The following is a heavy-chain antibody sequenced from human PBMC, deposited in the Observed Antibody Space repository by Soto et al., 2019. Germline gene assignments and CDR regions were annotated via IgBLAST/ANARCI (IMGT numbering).Heavy chain of an antibody. CDR2: ISGIGGST. CDR1: GFTFTDYS. Sequence: VGSLSLSCAASGFTFTDYSLSWVRQAPGKGLEWVATISGIGGSTYLADSVKGRLSISRDNSKNTVSLLMNSLRAEDTAVYFCARGSSGYISSWYYFDYWGRGTLVTVSS. CDR3: ARGSSGYISSWYYFDY. V-gene: IGHV3-23*01. J-gene: IGHJ4*02. D-gene: IGHD6-13*01.